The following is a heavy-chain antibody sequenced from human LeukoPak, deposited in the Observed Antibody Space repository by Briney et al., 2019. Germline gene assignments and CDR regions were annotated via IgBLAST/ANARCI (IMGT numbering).Heavy chain of an antibody. Sequence: PSETLSLTCTVSGGSISSYYWSWIRQPAGKGLEWLGRMYTSGSTNYNPSLKSRVTISVDTSKNQFSLKLSSVTAADTAVYYCARHATQLLWFGETEGTFDYWGQGTLVTVSS. CDR3: ARHATQLLWFGETEGTFDY. CDR1: GGSISSYY. J-gene: IGHJ4*02. V-gene: IGHV4-4*07. D-gene: IGHD3-10*01. CDR2: MYTSGST.